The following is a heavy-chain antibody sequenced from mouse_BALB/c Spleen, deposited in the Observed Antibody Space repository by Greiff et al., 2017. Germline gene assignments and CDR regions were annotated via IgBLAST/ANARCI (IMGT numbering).Heavy chain of an antibody. D-gene: IGHD1-1*01. J-gene: IGHJ4*01. CDR3: ARAGSSLYYAMDY. CDR1: GFNIKDTY. CDR2: IDPANGNT. Sequence: VQLQQSGAELVKPGASVKLSCTASGFNIKDTYMHWVKQRPEQGLEWIGRIDPANGNTKYDPKFQGKATITADTSSNTAYLQLSSLTSEDTAVYYCARAGSSLYYAMDYWGQGTSVTVSS. V-gene: IGHV14-3*02.